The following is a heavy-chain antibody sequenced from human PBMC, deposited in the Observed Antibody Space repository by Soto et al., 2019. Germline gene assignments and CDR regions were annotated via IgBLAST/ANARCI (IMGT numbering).Heavy chain of an antibody. V-gene: IGHV4-59*01. CDR3: GRDSQLVVLHHYYYYYGMDV. D-gene: IGHD6-6*01. J-gene: IGHJ6*02. Sequence: PSETLSLTCTVSGGSISSYYWSWIRQPPGKGLEWIGYIYYSGSTNYNPSLKSRVTISVDTSKNQFSLKLSSVTAADTAVYYCGRDSQLVVLHHYYYYYGMDVWGQGTTVTVSS. CDR1: GGSISSYY. CDR2: IYYSGST.